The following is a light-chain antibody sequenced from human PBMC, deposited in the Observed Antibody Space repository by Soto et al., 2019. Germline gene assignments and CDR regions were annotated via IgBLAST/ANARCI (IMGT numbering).Light chain of an antibody. V-gene: IGKV1-5*01. Sequence: DIQMTQSPSTLSASVGDRVTLTCRANQSISDWLAWYQQKPGKAPKLLIYDASNLESGVPSRFSGSGSGTEFTLTFSSLQPDDFATYYCQQYNSAPLTFGGGTKMEIK. CDR2: DAS. CDR3: QQYNSAPLT. CDR1: QSISDW. J-gene: IGKJ4*01.